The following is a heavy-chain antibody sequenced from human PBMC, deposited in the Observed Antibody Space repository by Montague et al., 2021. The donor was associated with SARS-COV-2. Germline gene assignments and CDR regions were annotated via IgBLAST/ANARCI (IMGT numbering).Heavy chain of an antibody. CDR1: SFADRKRTPV. CDR3: AHREEDNNGYSWCDP. CDR2: IYWXDGK. Sequence: PALVKPTQTFAVVCTLYSFADRKRTPVVAWHRPPPYTALELLETIYWXDGKHYNSSLKSRLSMSKDTSKNQVVLILTDVDPADTATYFCAHREEDNNGYSWCDPGGQGTLVTVSS. V-gene: IGHV2-5*01. D-gene: IGHD5-12*01. J-gene: IGHJ5*02.